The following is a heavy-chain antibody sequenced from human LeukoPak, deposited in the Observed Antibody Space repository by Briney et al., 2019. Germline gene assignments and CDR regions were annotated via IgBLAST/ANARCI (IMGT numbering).Heavy chain of an antibody. J-gene: IGHJ4*02. CDR3: ARASGGYGGMEDY. CDR2: INPSGGST. Sequence: ASVKASRKASGYTFTSYYMHWVRQAPGQGLEWMGIINPSGGSTSYAQKFQGRVTMTRDTSTSTVYMELSSLRSEDTAVYYCARASGGYGGMEDYWGQGTLVTVSS. D-gene: IGHD4-23*01. CDR1: GYTFTSYY. V-gene: IGHV1-46*01.